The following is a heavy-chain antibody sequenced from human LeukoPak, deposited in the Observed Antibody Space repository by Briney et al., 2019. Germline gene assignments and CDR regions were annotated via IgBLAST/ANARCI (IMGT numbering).Heavy chain of an antibody. CDR1: GGSISSYY. D-gene: IGHD2-2*01. J-gene: IGHJ6*03. CDR2: IYYSGST. Sequence: PSETLSLTCTVSGGSISSYYWSWIRQPPGKGLEWIGYIYYSGSTNYNPSLKSRVTISVDTSKNQFSLKLSSVIAADTAVYYCARTTEGYCSSASCFGFSYSYYMDAWGKGTTVTISS. CDR3: ARTTEGYCSSASCFGFSYSYYMDA. V-gene: IGHV4-59*01.